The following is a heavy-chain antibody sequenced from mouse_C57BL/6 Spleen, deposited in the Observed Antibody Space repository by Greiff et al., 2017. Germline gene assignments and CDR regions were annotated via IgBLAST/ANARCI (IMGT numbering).Heavy chain of an antibody. Sequence: QVQLQQSGAELVRPGTSVKVSCKASGYAFTNYLIEWVKQRPGQGLEWIGVINPGSGGTNYNEKFKGKATLTVDKSSSTAYLQLSSLTSEDSYVYFCARGPTWDYWGQGTTLTVSS. CDR3: ARGPTWDY. J-gene: IGHJ2*01. CDR2: INPGSGGT. V-gene: IGHV1-54*01. CDR1: GYAFTNYL.